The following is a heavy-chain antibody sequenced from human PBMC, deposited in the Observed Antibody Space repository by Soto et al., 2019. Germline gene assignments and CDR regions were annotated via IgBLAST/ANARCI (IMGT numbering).Heavy chain of an antibody. J-gene: IGHJ5*02. CDR1: GFSLSTSGVG. CDR3: AHRGYGDYVSGFDP. Sequence: QITLKESGPPLVKPTQTLTLTCTFSGFSLSTSGVGVGWIRQPPGKALEWLALIYWDDDKRYSPSLKSRLTITKDTSKNQVVLTMTNMDPVDTATYYCAHRGYGDYVSGFDPWGQGTLVTVSS. D-gene: IGHD4-17*01. CDR2: IYWDDDK. V-gene: IGHV2-5*02.